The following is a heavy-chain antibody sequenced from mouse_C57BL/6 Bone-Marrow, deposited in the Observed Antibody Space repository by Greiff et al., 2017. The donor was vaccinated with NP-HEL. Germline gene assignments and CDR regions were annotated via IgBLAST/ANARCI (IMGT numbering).Heavy chain of an antibody. D-gene: IGHD2-4*01. J-gene: IGHJ2*01. CDR3: AKYDYDGAYYFDY. CDR1: GYSITSGYY. Sequence: DVQLQESGPGLVKPSQSLSLTCSVTGYSITSGYYWNWIRQFPGNKLEWMGYISYDGSNNYNPSLKNRISITRDTSNNQFFLKLNSVTTEDTATYYCAKYDYDGAYYFDYWGQGTTLTVSS. CDR2: ISYDGSN. V-gene: IGHV3-6*01.